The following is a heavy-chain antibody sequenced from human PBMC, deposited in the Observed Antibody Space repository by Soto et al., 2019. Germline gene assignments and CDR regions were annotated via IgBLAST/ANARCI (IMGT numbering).Heavy chain of an antibody. J-gene: IGHJ4*02. V-gene: IGHV3-7*01. CDR1: GFTFSSNR. CDR2: INQDGGVR. D-gene: IGHD3-16*02. CDR3: ATDYQAY. Sequence: EVQLVESGGGLVQPGGSLRLSCAASGFTFSSNRMIWVRQAPGKGLEWVAKINQDGGVRYYVDSVKGRFTISRDNAKNSLYLQKNSLRAEDTAVYYCATDYQAYWGQGTLVTVSS.